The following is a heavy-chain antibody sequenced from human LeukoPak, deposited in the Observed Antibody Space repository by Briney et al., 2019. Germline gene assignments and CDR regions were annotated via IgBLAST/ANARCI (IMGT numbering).Heavy chain of an antibody. Sequence: SETLSLTCTVSGGSISRYYWSWIRQPPGKGLEWIGYIYYSGSTNYNPSLKSRVTISVDTSKNQFSLKLSSVTAADTAVYYCASGDYGDYGFQHWGQGTLVTVSS. V-gene: IGHV4-59*01. J-gene: IGHJ1*01. CDR2: IYYSGST. CDR3: ASGDYGDYGFQH. CDR1: GGSISRYY. D-gene: IGHD4-17*01.